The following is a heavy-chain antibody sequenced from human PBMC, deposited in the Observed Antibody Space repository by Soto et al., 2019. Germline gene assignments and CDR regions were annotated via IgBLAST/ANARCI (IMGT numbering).Heavy chain of an antibody. V-gene: IGHV4-31*03. J-gene: IGHJ4*02. CDR3: ARGATMVRGVIIGGRYFDY. Sequence: PSESLSLTCTVSVGSISSGGYYWSWIRQHPGKGLEWIGYIYYSGSTYYNPSLKSRVTISVDTSKNQFSLKLSSVTAADTAVYYCARGATMVRGVIIGGRYFDYWGQGTLVTVSS. CDR1: VGSISSGGYY. D-gene: IGHD3-10*01. CDR2: IYYSGST.